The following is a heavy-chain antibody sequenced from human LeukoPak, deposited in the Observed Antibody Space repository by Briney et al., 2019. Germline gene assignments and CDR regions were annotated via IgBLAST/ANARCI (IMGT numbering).Heavy chain of an antibody. CDR1: GFTFSSYW. Sequence: GGSLRLSCAASGFTFSSYWMHWVRQAPGKGLWWVSRINSDGSSTSYADSVKGRFTISRDNAKNTLYLQMDSLRAEDTAVYYCARGPLGDPYYYGSGSYGLGGYYYYYGMDVWGQGTTVTVSS. CDR2: INSDGSST. J-gene: IGHJ6*02. D-gene: IGHD3-10*01. CDR3: ARGPLGDPYYYGSGSYGLGGYYYYYGMDV. V-gene: IGHV3-74*01.